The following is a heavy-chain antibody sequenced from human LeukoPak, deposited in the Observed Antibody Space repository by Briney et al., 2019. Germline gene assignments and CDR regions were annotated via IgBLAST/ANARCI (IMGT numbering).Heavy chain of an antibody. J-gene: IGHJ4*02. Sequence: ASVKVSCKASGYTFTSYGISWVRQAPGQGLEWMGLISAYSGNANFAQKLQGRVTMTTDTSTSTAYMELRSLRSDDTAVYFCARGADTGSYGSLVYFDYWGQGTLVTVSS. CDR1: GYTFTSYG. CDR3: ARGADTGSYGSLVYFDY. V-gene: IGHV1-18*01. D-gene: IGHD3-16*01. CDR2: ISAYSGNA.